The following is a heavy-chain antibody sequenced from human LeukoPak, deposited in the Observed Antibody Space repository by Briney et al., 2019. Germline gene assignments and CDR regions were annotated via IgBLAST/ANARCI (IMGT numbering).Heavy chain of an antibody. D-gene: IGHD4/OR15-4a*01. V-gene: IGHV1-8*03. CDR3: ARGPTTVPTYQFDY. J-gene: IGHJ4*02. CDR2: MNPNSGNT. Sequence: GASVKVSCKASGYTFTSYAMHWVRQAPGQRLEWMGWMNPNSGNTGYAQKFQGRVTITRNTSISTAYMELSSLRSEDTAVYYCARGPTTVPTYQFDYWGQGTLVTVSS. CDR1: GYTFTSYA.